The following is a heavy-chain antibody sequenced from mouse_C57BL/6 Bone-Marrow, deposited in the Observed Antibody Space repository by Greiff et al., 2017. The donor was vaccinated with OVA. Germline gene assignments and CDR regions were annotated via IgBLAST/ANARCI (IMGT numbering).Heavy chain of an antibody. J-gene: IGHJ3*01. CDR1: GFTFSDYY. CDR2: ISNGGGST. V-gene: IGHV5-12*01. CDR3: ARHAY. Sequence: EVKLVESGGGLVQPGGSLKLSCAASGFTFSDYYMYWVRQTPEKRLEWVAFISNGGGSTYYTETVKGRFTITRDNAKNTLYLQMSRLKSEDTAMYYCARHAYWGQGTLVTVSA.